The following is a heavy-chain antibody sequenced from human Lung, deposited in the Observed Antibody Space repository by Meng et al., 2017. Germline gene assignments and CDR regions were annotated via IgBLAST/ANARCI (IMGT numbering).Heavy chain of an antibody. V-gene: IGHV4-34*01. D-gene: IGHD4-11*01. Sequence: QVQLQQWGAGSLKPPETLSLPCVVSGGSFSDYYWSWIRQPPGKGLEWIGEINHSGSTNYNPSLESRATISVDTSQNNLSLKLSSVTAADSAVYYCVRGPTTMAHDFDYWGQGTLVTVSS. CDR1: GGSFSDYY. CDR2: INHSGST. CDR3: VRGPTTMAHDFDY. J-gene: IGHJ4*02.